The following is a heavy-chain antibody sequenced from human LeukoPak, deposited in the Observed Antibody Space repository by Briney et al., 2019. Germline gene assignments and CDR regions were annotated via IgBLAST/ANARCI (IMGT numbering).Heavy chain of an antibody. CDR3: AREILVQGINWFDP. J-gene: IGHJ5*02. CDR1: GGSISSYY. D-gene: IGHD3-10*01. V-gene: IGHV4-4*07. CDR2: IYTSGST. Sequence: SETLSLTCTVSGGSISSYYWSWIRQPAGKGLEWIGRIYTSGSTNYNPSLKGRVTMSVDTSKNQFSLKLSSVTAADTAEYYCAREILVQGINWFDPWGQGTLVTVSS.